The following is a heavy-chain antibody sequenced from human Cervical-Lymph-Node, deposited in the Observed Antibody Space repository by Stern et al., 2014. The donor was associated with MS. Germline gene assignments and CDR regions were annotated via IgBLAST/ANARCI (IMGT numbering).Heavy chain of an antibody. D-gene: IGHD3-9*01. CDR1: GFSLSTSGVG. V-gene: IGHV2-5*01. Sequence: QVTLKESGPTLMKPTQTLTLTCTFSGFSLSTSGVGVGWIRQPPGKALEWLALIYWTDDRRYSPSLKSRLTITKDTSKNQVVLTMTNMDPVDTATYYCAHDYHDILTGYYNSRFASWGHGTLVTVSS. CDR3: AHDYHDILTGYYNSRFAS. J-gene: IGHJ4*01. CDR2: IYWTDDR.